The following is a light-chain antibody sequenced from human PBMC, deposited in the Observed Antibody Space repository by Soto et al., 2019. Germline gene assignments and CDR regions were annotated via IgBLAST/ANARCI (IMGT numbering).Light chain of an antibody. CDR1: SNDIGYYNY. Sequence: QSALTQPASVSGSPGQSITISCTGTSNDIGYYNYVSWYQQHPAKAPKLMIYEVRNRPSGISNRFSGSKSGNTASLTISGLQAEDEADYYCSSYTSSSTRVFGTGTKLTVL. V-gene: IGLV2-14*01. CDR3: SSYTSSSTRV. CDR2: EVR. J-gene: IGLJ1*01.